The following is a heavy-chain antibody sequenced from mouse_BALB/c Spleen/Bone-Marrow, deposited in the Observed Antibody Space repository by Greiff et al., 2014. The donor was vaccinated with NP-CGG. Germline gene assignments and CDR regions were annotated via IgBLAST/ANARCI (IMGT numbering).Heavy chain of an antibody. CDR2: INPYNDGT. D-gene: IGHD1-2*01. CDR3: ASTTPKARYYTMDY. V-gene: IGHV1-14*01. Sequence: EVQLQQSGPELVKPGASVKMSCKASGYTFTSYIIHWVKQEPGQGLEWIGYINPYNDGTKYNENFKGKATLTSDKSSSTAYMEFNSLTPEDAAVYYCASTTPKARYYTMDYWGQGTSVTVSS. CDR1: GYTFTSYI. J-gene: IGHJ4*01.